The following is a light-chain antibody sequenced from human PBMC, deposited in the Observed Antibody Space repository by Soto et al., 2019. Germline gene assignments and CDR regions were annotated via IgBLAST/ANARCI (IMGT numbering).Light chain of an antibody. J-gene: IGKJ4*01. Sequence: EIVLTQSPATLSLSPGERATLSCRASQSVSSYLAWYQQKPGQAPRLLIYDASNRATGIPARFSGSGSGTDFTLTISSLGPEDFAVYYCQQRSNWPLPFGGGTKVVIK. V-gene: IGKV3-11*01. CDR1: QSVSSY. CDR2: DAS. CDR3: QQRSNWPLP.